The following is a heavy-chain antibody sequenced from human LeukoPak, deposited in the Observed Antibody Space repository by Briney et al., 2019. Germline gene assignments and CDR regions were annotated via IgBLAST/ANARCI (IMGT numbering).Heavy chain of an antibody. D-gene: IGHD6-13*01. J-gene: IGHJ3*01. CDR1: GFTFSTYP. CDR3: VRVRDSSNWYVFDV. CDR2: ISYDESNK. V-gene: IGHV3-30*04. Sequence: TGGSLRLSCAASGFTFSTYPMYWVRQAPGKGLEWVAVISYDESNKYYADSVKGRFTVSRDNSKNTLSLQMNSLRVEDTAVYYCVRVRDSSNWYVFDVWGQGTMVTVSS.